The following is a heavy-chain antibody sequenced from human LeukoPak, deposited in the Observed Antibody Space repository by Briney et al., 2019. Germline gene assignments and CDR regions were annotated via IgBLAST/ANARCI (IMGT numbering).Heavy chain of an antibody. Sequence: PSETLSLTCTVSGGSISSGGYYWGWVRQPPGERLEWIGSIHDAGNIYYHPSLKSRATISADTSKSQFSLKLSSVTATDTAVYYCVRHADVGNKQLAFDSWGLGTLVTVSS. CDR1: GGSISSGGYY. D-gene: IGHD6-13*01. V-gene: IGHV4-39*01. CDR2: IHDAGNI. CDR3: VRHADVGNKQLAFDS. J-gene: IGHJ4*02.